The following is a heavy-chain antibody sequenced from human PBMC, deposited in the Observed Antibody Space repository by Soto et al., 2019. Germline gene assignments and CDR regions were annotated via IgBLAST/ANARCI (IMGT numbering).Heavy chain of an antibody. V-gene: IGHV3-53*01. CDR1: GFTVSSNY. CDR3: ARDRVESGYPEYFQH. CDR2: IYSGGST. J-gene: IGHJ1*01. Sequence: EVQLVESGGGLIQPGGSLRLSCAASGFTVSSNYMSWVRQAPGKGLEWVSVIYSGGSTYYGDSVKGRFTISRDNSKNTLYLQMNSLRDEDTAVYYCARDRVESGYPEYFQHWGQGTLVTVSS. D-gene: IGHD3-22*01.